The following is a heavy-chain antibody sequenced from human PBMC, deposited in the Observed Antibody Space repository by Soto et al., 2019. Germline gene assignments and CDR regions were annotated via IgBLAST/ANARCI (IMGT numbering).Heavy chain of an antibody. V-gene: IGHV3-21*01. CDR2: ISSIISYI. D-gene: IGHD6-13*01. CDR3: ATDFAANAFDI. Sequence: PGGSLRLSCAASGFTFSSYSMNWVRQAPVNGLEFVSSISSIISYIYYADSVKGRFTISRYNAKDSLYLQMNSLRAYYTALYYCATDFAANAFDIWRQGTMVTVAS. CDR1: GFTFSSYS. J-gene: IGHJ3*02.